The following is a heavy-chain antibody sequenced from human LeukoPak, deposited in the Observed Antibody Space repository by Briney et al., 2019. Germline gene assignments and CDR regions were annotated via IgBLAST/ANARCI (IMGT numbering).Heavy chain of an antibody. J-gene: IGHJ5*02. V-gene: IGHV4-59*01. CDR2: IYYSGST. CDR1: GGSISSYY. D-gene: IGHD3-3*01. CDR3: ARGRTNDLNGFDP. Sequence: SETLSLTCTVSGGSISSYYWSWIRQPPGKGLEWIGYIYYSGSTNYNPSLKSRVTISVDTSKNKFSLKLSSVTAADTAVYYCARGRTNDLNGFDPWGQGTLVTVSS.